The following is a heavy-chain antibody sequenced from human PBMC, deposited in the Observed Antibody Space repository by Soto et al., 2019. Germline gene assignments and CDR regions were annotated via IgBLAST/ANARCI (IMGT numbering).Heavy chain of an antibody. V-gene: IGHV4-59*12. J-gene: IGHJ4*02. CDR1: GGSISSYY. Sequence: TSETLSLTCTVSGGSISSYYWSWIRQPPGKGLEWIGYIYYSGSTNYNPSPKSRVTISVDTSKNQFSLKLSSVTAADTAVYYCARYCISTSCSADVEYFDYWGQGTLVTVS. D-gene: IGHD2-2*01. CDR3: ARYCISTSCSADVEYFDY. CDR2: IYYSGST.